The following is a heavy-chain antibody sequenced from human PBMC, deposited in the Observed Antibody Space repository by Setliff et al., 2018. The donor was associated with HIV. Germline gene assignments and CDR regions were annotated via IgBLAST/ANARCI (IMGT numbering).Heavy chain of an antibody. CDR2: IYYTGNT. D-gene: IGHD3-10*01. V-gene: IGHV4-59*01. CDR3: ASISGSGTGQWDAAFDI. J-gene: IGHJ3*02. CDR1: GESLSGYH. Sequence: SETLSLTCAVYGESLSGYHWNWIRQPPGKGLEWIGYIYYTGNTNYNPSLKGRVTISVDTSQNQFSLKLTSATAADTAVYYCASISGSGTGQWDAAFDIWGQGTRVTVSS.